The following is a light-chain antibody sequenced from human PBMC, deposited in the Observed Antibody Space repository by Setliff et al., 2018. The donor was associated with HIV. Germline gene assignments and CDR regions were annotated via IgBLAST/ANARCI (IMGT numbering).Light chain of an antibody. CDR2: GNN. V-gene: IGLV1-40*01. J-gene: IGLJ1*01. CDR1: SSNIGAGYD. Sequence: QSVLTQPPSVSGAPGQRVTISCTGSSSNIGAGYDVHWYQQLPGTAPKLLIYGNNNRPSGVPDRFSGSKSGTSASLAITGLKAEDEADYYCQSYDSSLSGSNVFGTGTKVTVL. CDR3: QSYDSSLSGSNV.